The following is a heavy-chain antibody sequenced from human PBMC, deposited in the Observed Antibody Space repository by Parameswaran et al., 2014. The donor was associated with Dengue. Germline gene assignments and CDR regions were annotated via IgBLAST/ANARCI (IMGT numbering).Heavy chain of an antibody. CDR2: ISSSGSAI. V-gene: IGHV3-11*01. CDR3: ARDGRSWYHDY. D-gene: IGHD6-13*01. Sequence: WIRQPPGKRLEWIADISSSGSAIFYADSVKGRFTISRDNAKNSVYLQMNNVRAEDTAVYYCARDGRSWYHDYWGQGTLVTVSS. J-gene: IGHJ4*02.